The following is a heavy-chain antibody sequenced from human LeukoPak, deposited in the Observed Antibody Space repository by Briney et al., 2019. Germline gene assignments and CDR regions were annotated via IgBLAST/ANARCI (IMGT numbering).Heavy chain of an antibody. CDR2: IKHDGSET. J-gene: IGHJ4*02. Sequence: GGSLRLSCAASGFTFITYWMSWVRQAPGKGLEWVANIKHDGSETYYVDSVKGRFTISRDNAKNSLYLQMNSLSAEDTAVYYCARPSFTQGSYFDYWGQGTLVTVSS. CDR1: GFTFITYW. CDR3: ARPSFTQGSYFDY. D-gene: IGHD2-15*01. V-gene: IGHV3-7*01.